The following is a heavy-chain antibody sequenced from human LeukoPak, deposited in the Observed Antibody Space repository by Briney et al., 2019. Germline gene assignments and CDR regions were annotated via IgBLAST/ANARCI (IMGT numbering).Heavy chain of an antibody. CDR2: VSYDETRT. D-gene: IGHD6-25*01. CDR3: ARGSGRYYSYGMDV. Sequence: GSLRLSCVDPKFFLTTSPMHWVRQAPGKGLEWVAIVSYDETRTYYADSVKGRFTISSDRSKNTLYLQLNSLTVEDTAVYYCARGSGRYYSYGMDVWGQGTTVIVSS. J-gene: IGHJ6*02. CDR1: KFFLTTSP. V-gene: IGHV3-30*14.